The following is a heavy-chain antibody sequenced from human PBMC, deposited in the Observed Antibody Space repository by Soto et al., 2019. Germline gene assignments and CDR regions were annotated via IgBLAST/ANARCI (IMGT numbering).Heavy chain of an antibody. CDR2: ITPMFGTP. V-gene: IGHV1-69*13. CDR1: GGTFSSYT. CDR3: ARDGTLYDSRAYYYLY. D-gene: IGHD3-22*01. J-gene: IGHJ4*02. Sequence: SVKVSCKASGGTFSSYTITWVRQAPGQGLEWMGGITPMFGTPNYAQKFRGRVTITADESTSTAYMELSSLKSEDTAMYFCARDGTLYDSRAYYYLYWGQGTLVTVSS.